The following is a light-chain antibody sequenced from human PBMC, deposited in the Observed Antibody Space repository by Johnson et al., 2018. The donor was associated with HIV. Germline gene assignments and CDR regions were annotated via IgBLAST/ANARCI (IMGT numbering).Light chain of an antibody. Sequence: QSVLTQPPSVSAAPGQKVTISCSGSSSDMGNYAVSWYQQLPGTAPKLLIYENNKRPSGIPDRFSGSKSGTSATLGITGLQTGDEADYYCGTWDSSLSAAFGTGTKVTVL. CDR1: SSDMGNYA. CDR2: ENN. CDR3: GTWDSSLSAA. V-gene: IGLV1-51*02. J-gene: IGLJ1*01.